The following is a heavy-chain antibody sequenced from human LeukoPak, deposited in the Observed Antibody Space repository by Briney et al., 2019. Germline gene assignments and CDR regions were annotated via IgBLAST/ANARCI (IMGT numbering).Heavy chain of an antibody. Sequence: GGSLRLSCAASGFTFSSYWMGWVRQAPGKRLEWVANMNIDGSEKYYADSVKGRFTISRDNSKNTLYLQMNSLRAEDTAVYYCAKGLRIAAIDYWGQGTLVTVSS. CDR1: GFTFSSYW. CDR2: MNIDGSEK. CDR3: AKGLRIAAIDY. D-gene: IGHD6-6*01. J-gene: IGHJ4*02. V-gene: IGHV3-7*01.